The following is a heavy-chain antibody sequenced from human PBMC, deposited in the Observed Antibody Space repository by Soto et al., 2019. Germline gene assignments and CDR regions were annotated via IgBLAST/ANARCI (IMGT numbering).Heavy chain of an antibody. V-gene: IGHV4-30-2*01. CDR3: ARVPGL. CDR2: IYHSGRT. CDR1: GGSISSGGYS. Sequence: PSETLSLTCAVSGGSISSGGYSWSWIRQPPGKGLEWIGYIYHSGRTYYNPSLKSRVTISVDRSKNQFSLKLSSVTAADTAVYYCARVPGLWGQGTLVTVSS. J-gene: IGHJ4*02.